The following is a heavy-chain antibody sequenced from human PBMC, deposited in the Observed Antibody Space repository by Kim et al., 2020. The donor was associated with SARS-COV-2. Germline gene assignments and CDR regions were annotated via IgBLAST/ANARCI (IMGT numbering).Heavy chain of an antibody. D-gene: IGHD3-10*01. CDR3: ARYFASGHYYFDY. CDR1: GGSISSSSYF. J-gene: IGHJ4*02. V-gene: IGHV4-39*01. CDR2: ILYSGRS. Sequence: SETLSLTCSVSGGSISSSSYFWALIRQPPGKGLEWIGSILYSGRSNYNPALKSGVTISIDTSKKQFSLKLSSVSAADTAVYYCARYFASGHYYFDYWGQGTLVTVSS.